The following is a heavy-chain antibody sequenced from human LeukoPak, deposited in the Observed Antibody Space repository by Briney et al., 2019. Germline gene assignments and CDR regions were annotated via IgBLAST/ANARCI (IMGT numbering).Heavy chain of an antibody. CDR2: INSEGGSI. Sequence: GGSLRLSCAASGLTISNYWMHWVRQVPGKGLVWVSRINSEGGSISYAGSVKGRFTISRDNAKNTLNLQMNSLRAEDTAVYYCARGRGVSLDYWGQGALVTVSS. CDR3: ARGRGVSLDY. D-gene: IGHD3-10*01. CDR1: GLTISNYW. J-gene: IGHJ4*02. V-gene: IGHV3-74*01.